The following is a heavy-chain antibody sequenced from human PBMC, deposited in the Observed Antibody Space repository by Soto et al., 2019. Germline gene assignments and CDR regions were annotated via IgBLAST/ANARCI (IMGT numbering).Heavy chain of an antibody. CDR2: INSDGSST. V-gene: IGHV3-74*01. CDR1: GFTFSSYW. CDR3: ARDQGYCSGGSCYVAGY. J-gene: IGHJ4*02. Sequence: EVQLVESGGGLVQPGGSLRLSCAASGFTFSSYWMHWVRQAPGKGLVWVSSINSDGSSTTYADPVKGRFTISRDNAKNTLYLQLNSLRAEDTAVYYCARDQGYCSGGSCYVAGYWGQGTLVTVSS. D-gene: IGHD2-15*01.